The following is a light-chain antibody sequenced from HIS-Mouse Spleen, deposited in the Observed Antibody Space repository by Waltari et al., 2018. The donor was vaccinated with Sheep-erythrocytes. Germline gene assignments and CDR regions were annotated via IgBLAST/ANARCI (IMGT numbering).Light chain of an antibody. Sequence: DIQMTQSPSSLSASVGDRVTITCRASQSISSYLNWYQQKPGKAPKLLIYAASNLQNGVPSRFIGVRSGTYFTLNISSLQPEDFATYYCPQSYSTPYTFGQGTKMDIK. CDR2: AAS. J-gene: IGKJ2*01. V-gene: IGKV1-39*01. CDR3: PQSYSTPYT. CDR1: QSISSY.